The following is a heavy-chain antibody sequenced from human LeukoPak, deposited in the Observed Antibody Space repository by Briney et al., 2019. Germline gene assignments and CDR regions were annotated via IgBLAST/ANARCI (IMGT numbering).Heavy chain of an antibody. D-gene: IGHD1-26*01. CDR2: ISYDGSNK. J-gene: IGHJ6*02. Sequence: GGSLRLSCAASGFTFSSYAMHWVRQAPGKGLEWVAVISYDGSNKYYADSVKGRFTISRDHSKNTLYLQMNSLRAEDTSVYYCASTPPGVGATDYGMDVWGQGTTVTVSS. CDR3: ASTPPGVGATDYGMDV. V-gene: IGHV3-30-3*01. CDR1: GFTFSSYA.